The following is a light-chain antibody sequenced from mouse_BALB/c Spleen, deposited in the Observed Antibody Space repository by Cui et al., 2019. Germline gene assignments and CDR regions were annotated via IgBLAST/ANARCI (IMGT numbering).Light chain of an antibody. CDR1: SSVSTSD. V-gene: IGKV4-51*01. CDR2: STS. J-gene: IGKJ2*01. Sequence: ENVLTQSPAIMAASLGEKVTMTCSASSSVSTSDLHWYQQKSGTSPKLWIYSTSNLASGVPARFSGSGAGISYSLTISSMEAENDATYYCQQWSGYPYTFGGGTKLEIK. CDR3: QQWSGYPYT.